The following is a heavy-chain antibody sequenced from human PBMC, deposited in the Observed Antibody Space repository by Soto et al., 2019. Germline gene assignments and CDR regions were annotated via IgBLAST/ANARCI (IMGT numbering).Heavy chain of an antibody. V-gene: IGHV4-4*07. CDR1: GCSISSYY. CDR2: IYTSGST. CDR3: ARACSSTSCYDVFDY. D-gene: IGHD2-2*01. Sequence: XETLSLTCTVSGCSISSYYWSWIRQPAGKGLHWIGRIYTSGSTNYNPSLKSRVTMSVDTSKNQFSLKLSSVTAADTAVYYCARACSSTSCYDVFDYWGQGTLVTVSS. J-gene: IGHJ4*02.